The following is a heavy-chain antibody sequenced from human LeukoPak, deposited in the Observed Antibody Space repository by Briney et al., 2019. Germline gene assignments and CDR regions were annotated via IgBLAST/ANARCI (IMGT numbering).Heavy chain of an antibody. CDR1: GFTLSSYA. CDR3: ARDRSRRDSSSWPVDY. D-gene: IGHD6-13*01. J-gene: IGHJ4*02. V-gene: IGHV3-30*04. Sequence: GGALRLSCAAPGFTLSSYAMRWGRLAPGQGVGGGAVISYDGSNKYYADSVKGRFTISRDNSKNTLYLQMNSLRAEDTAVYYCARDRSRRDSSSWPVDYWGQGTLVTVSS. CDR2: ISYDGSNK.